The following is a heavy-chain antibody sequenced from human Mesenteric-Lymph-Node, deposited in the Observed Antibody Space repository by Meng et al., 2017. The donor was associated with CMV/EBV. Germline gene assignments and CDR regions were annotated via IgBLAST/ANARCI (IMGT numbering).Heavy chain of an antibody. Sequence: GESLKISCAASGFALRRYGMRWVRQAPGRGLEWVVCISYDGSNTYYTDSVRGRFTLSRDNSKSTVYLQMNTLRPGDTADYYCARDRVSSFGEISTHDYYYDGMEDWGPGTMVTVSS. D-gene: IGHD3-10*01. V-gene: IGHV3-30*03. J-gene: IGHJ6*02. CDR1: GFALRRYG. CDR2: ISYDGSNT. CDR3: ARDRVSSFGEISTHDYYYDGMED.